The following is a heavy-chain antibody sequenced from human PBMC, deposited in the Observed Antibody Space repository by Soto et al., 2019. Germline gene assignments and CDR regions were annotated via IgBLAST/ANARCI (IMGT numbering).Heavy chain of an antibody. Sequence: PWGSRRLSCAASGFTFSDYVMSWVRQAPGKGLEWVSGISATAVISYSADSVKGRFTISRDNSQNTLYLQMNSLTAEDTAVYYCAKGGNSWSGYSHNWGQEPLVTASS. CDR3: AKGGNSWSGYSHN. J-gene: IGHJ4*02. CDR2: ISATAVIS. D-gene: IGHD3-3*01. V-gene: IGHV3-23*01. CDR1: GFTFSDYV.